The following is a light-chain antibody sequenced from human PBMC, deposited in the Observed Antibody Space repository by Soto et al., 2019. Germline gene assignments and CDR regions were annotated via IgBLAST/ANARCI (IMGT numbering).Light chain of an antibody. CDR1: QSISSW. Sequence: DIQMPQSPSTLSATAGDRVTITCRASQSISSWLAWYQHKPGKAPKLLIYDASNLDSGVPSRFSGSGSGTEFSLPISNLQPGGCATYYCQQYGNYWTFGHGTRVEI. CDR3: QQYGNYWT. J-gene: IGKJ1*01. V-gene: IGKV1-5*01. CDR2: DAS.